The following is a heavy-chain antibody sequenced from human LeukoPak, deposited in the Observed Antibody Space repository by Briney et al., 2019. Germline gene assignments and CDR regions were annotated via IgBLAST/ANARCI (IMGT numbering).Heavy chain of an antibody. V-gene: IGHV4-61*02. Sequence: PSQTLSLTCTVSGGSISSGSYYWSWIRQPAGKGLEWIGRIYTSGSTNYNPSLKSRVTISVDTSKNQFSLKLSSVTAADTAVYYCARATGGSSWCRAMVDYYYYYMDVWGKGTTVTVSS. CDR3: ARATGGSSWCRAMVDYYYYYMDV. J-gene: IGHJ6*03. CDR2: IYTSGST. D-gene: IGHD6-13*01. CDR1: GGSISSGSYY.